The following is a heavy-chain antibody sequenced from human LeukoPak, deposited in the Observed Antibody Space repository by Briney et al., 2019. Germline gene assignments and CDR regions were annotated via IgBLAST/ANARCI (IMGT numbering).Heavy chain of an antibody. J-gene: IGHJ4*02. Sequence: GASVKVSCKASGYTFTSYGISWVRQAPGQGLEWMGWISAYNGNTNYAQKLQGRVTMTTDTSTSTAYMEPRSLRSDDTAVYYCARDLGLFWSSSRLFDYWGQGTLVTVSS. D-gene: IGHD3-3*01. CDR1: GYTFTSYG. CDR2: ISAYNGNT. V-gene: IGHV1-18*01. CDR3: ARDLGLFWSSSRLFDY.